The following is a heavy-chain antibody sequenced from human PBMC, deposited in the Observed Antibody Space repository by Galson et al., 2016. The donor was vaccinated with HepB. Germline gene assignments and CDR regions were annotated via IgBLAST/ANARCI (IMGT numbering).Heavy chain of an antibody. CDR2: IRNKANSYAT. V-gene: IGHV3-73*01. CDR3: TRPRVTSRWGDWYFDL. Sequence: SLRLSCAASGVTFSGSAMHWVRQASGKGLEGVGRIRNKANSYATAYVPSVKGRFTISRDDSKNTAYLQMNSLKTEDTAVYYCTRPRVTSRWGDWYFDLWGRGTLVTVSS. D-gene: IGHD2-2*01. CDR1: GVTFSGSA. J-gene: IGHJ2*01.